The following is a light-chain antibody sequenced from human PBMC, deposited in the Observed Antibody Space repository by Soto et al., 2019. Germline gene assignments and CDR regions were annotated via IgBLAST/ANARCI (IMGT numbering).Light chain of an antibody. V-gene: IGKV3-11*01. CDR3: QQRSNWPWT. J-gene: IGKJ1*01. CDR2: DAS. Sequence: EIVLTQSPATRSLSPGGRSTLSCRASQSVSSYLAWYQQKPGQAPRLLIYDASNRATGIPARFSGSGSGTDFTLTISSLEPEDFAVYYCQQRSNWPWTFGQGTKVDIK. CDR1: QSVSSY.